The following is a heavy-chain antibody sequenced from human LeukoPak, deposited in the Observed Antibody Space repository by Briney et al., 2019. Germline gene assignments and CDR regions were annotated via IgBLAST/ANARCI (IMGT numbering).Heavy chain of an antibody. CDR1: GFTFSTFA. CDR3: ATYRQVLLPFES. Sequence: GGSLRLSCAASGFTFSTFAMIWVRQPPGKGLEWVSSISPSGGEIHYAGSVRGRFTISRDNSKSTLSLQMNSLRAEDTAIYYCATYRQVLLPFESWGQGTLVTVSS. CDR2: ISPSGGEI. J-gene: IGHJ4*02. V-gene: IGHV3-23*01. D-gene: IGHD2-8*02.